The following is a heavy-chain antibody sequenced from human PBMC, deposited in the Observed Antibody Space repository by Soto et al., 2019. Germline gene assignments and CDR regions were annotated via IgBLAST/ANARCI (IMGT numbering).Heavy chain of an antibody. CDR2: ISYDGSNK. CDR1: GFTFSSYG. J-gene: IGHJ4*02. V-gene: IGHV3-30*18. Sequence: GGSLRLSCAASGFTFSSYGMHWVRQAPGKGLEWVAVISYDGSNKYYADSVKGRFTISRDNSKNTLYLQMNSLRAEDTVVYYCAKDRKSGSGWYWDYWGQGTLVTVSS. D-gene: IGHD6-19*01. CDR3: AKDRKSGSGWYWDY.